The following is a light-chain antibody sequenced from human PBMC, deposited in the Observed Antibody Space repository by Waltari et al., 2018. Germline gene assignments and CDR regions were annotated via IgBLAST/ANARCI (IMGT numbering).Light chain of an antibody. J-gene: IGLJ2*01. CDR1: SRDVGRYDL. V-gene: IGLV2-14*02. CDR3: SSYRSSTTPIPV. Sequence: QSALTQPASVSGSPGPSITIPCTGTSRDVGRYDLVSWYQQHPGKAPKIMIYDVTKRPSGVSSRFSASKSGNTASLTISGLQSEDEADYFCSSYRSSTTPIPVFGGGTKLTVL. CDR2: DVT.